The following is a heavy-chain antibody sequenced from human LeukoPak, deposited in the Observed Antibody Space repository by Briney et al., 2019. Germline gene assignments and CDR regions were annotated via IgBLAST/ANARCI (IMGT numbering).Heavy chain of an antibody. CDR2: IIPIFGTA. CDR1: GGTFSSYA. V-gene: IGHV1-69*06. J-gene: IGHJ4*02. D-gene: IGHD3-22*01. CDR3: ARGLITTNFDS. Sequence: ASVKVSCKASGGTFSSYAISWVRQAPGQGLEWMGGIIPIFGTANYAQKFQGRVTITADKSTSTAYMELSSLRSEDTAIYYCARGLITTNFDSWGQGALVAVSS.